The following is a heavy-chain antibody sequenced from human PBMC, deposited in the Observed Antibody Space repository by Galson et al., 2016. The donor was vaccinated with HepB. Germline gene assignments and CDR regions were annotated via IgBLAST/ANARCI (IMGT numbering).Heavy chain of an antibody. V-gene: IGHV3-74*01. Sequence: SLRLSCAASGFTFSSFWMHWVRQAPGKGLVWVSRINSDGSYANYADSVKGRFTISRDNAMNTVYLQMNSLRAEDTAVYYCVRDFRVADFWGQGMLVTVSS. CDR2: INSDGSYA. CDR3: VRDFRVADF. J-gene: IGHJ4*02. CDR1: GFTFSSFW. D-gene: IGHD3-10*01.